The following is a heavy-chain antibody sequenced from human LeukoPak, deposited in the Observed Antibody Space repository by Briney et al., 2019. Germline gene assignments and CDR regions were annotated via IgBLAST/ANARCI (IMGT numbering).Heavy chain of an antibody. V-gene: IGHV1-18*01. D-gene: IGHD6-19*01. J-gene: IGHJ4*02. CDR3: ASSGWMEGFDY. CDR1: GYTFTSYG. CDR2: ISGYNGNT. Sequence: ASVKVSCKASGYTFTSYGISWVRQAPGQGLEWMGWISGYNGNTNYAQNLQGRVTITADKSTSTAYMELSSLRSEDTAVYYCASSGWMEGFDYWGQGTLVTVSS.